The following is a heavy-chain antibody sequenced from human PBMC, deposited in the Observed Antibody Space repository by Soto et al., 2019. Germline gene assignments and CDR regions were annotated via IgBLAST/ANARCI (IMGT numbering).Heavy chain of an antibody. V-gene: IGHV3-72*01. CDR1: GFTISDQY. CDR3: ARHYFGSDDCYKGALDI. CDR2: TRNKANLYTT. D-gene: IGHD3-22*01. Sequence: GGSLLVSCSASGFTISDQYICWVGQAPGKGLEWIGRTRNKANLYTTEYAASVKGRFTISRDDSKNSLYLQLESLKTEDTALYYCARHYFGSDDCYKGALDIWGQGTMVTVSS. J-gene: IGHJ3*02.